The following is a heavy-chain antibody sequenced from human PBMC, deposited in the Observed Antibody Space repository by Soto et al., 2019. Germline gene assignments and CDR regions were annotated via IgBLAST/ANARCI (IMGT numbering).Heavy chain of an antibody. CDR2: MNQHGSDI. CDR1: GFTFSSYW. CDR3: ATDTYCPATCYRGHGN. Sequence: EVQLVESGGDLVQPGGSLRLSCAASGFTFSSYWMAWVCQSPGKGLEWVASMNQHGSDIQYVDSVRGRFTISRDNARNLRYLQMNNLRVEDTAIYDCATDTYCPATCYRGHGNWGQGTLVTVSS. D-gene: IGHD2-8*02. V-gene: IGHV3-7*03. J-gene: IGHJ4*02.